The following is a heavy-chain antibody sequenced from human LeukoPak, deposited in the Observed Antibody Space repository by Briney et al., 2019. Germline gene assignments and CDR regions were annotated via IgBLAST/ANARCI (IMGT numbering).Heavy chain of an antibody. CDR3: ARTKSSSFFGWFDP. V-gene: IGHV3-21*01. CDR2: ISSSSSYI. J-gene: IGHJ5*02. D-gene: IGHD6-6*01. CDR1: GFTFSSYS. Sequence: PGGSLRLSCAASGFTFSSYSMNWVRQAPGKGLEWVSSISSSSSYIYYADSVKGRFTISRDNAKNSLYLQMNSLRAEDTAVYYCARTKSSSFFGWFDPWGQGTLVTVSS.